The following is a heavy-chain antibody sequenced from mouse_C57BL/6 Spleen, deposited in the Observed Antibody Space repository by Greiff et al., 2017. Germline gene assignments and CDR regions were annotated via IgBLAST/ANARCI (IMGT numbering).Heavy chain of an antibody. D-gene: IGHD1-1*01. CDR2: IDPEDGET. CDR1: GFNIKDYY. CDR3: ARSGTTIVATYYFDY. V-gene: IGHV14-2*01. J-gene: IGHJ2*01. Sequence: VQLQQSGAELVKPGASVKLSCTASGFNIKDYYMHWVKQRTEQGLEWIGRIDPEDGETKYAPKFQGKATITADSSSTTAYLQLSSLTSEDTAVYYCARSGTTIVATYYFDYWGQGTTLTVSS.